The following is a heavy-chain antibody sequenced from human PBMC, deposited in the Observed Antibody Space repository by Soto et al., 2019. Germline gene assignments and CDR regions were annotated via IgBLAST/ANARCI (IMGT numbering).Heavy chain of an antibody. CDR2: IYYSGST. D-gene: IGHD5-18*01. CDR1: GGSVSSGSYY. J-gene: IGHJ6*02. CDR3: ARVLRSGYSYGYYYYAMDV. V-gene: IGHV4-61*01. Sequence: SETLSLTCTVSGGSVSSGSYYWSWIRQPPGKGLEWIGYIYYSGSTNYNPSLKSRVTISVDTSKNQFSLKLSSVTAADTAVYYCARVLRSGYSYGYYYYAMDVRGHGTTVTFSS.